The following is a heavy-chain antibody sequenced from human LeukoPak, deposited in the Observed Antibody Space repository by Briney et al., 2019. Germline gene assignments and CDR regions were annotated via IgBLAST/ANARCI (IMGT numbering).Heavy chain of an antibody. CDR3: ARPRGTLYDAFDI. CDR2: IYTGDSDT. D-gene: IGHD3-16*01. J-gene: IGHJ3*02. V-gene: IGHV5-51*01. CDR1: GDIFTSYW. Sequence: SCKASGDIFTSYWIAWVRQMPGKGLEWMGIIYTGDSDTRYSPSFQGQVTISADKSSSTAYLQWSSLKASDTAMYYCARPRGTLYDAFDIWGQGTMVIVSS.